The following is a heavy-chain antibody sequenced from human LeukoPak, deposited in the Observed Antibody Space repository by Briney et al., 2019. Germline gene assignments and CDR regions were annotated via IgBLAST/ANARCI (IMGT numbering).Heavy chain of an antibody. CDR3: AKCPRGYWYFDL. D-gene: IGHD2-2*01. CDR1: GFTFSSYA. J-gene: IGHJ2*01. Sequence: GGSLRLSCAASGFTFSSYAMSWVRQAPGKGLEWVSSISSSSNYIYYADSVKGRFTISRDNAKNSLYLQMNSLRVGDTAVYYCAKCPRGYWYFDLWGRGTLVTVSS. CDR2: ISSSSNYI. V-gene: IGHV3-21*01.